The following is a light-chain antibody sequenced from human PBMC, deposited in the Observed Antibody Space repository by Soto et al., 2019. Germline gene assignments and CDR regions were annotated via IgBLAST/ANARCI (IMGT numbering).Light chain of an antibody. Sequence: EIVLTQSPATLSLSPGERATLSCSASQSISSYLAWFQQKPGQAPRLLIYDASSRATGIPARFSGSGSGTDFTLIINSVESEDSATYYCQPPYTRYTFGQGTKLEIK. V-gene: IGKV3-11*01. CDR3: QPPYTRYT. J-gene: IGKJ2*01. CDR2: DAS. CDR1: QSISSY.